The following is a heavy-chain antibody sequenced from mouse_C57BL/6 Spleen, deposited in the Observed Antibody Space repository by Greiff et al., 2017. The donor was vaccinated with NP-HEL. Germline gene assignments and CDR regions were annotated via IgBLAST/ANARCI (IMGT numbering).Heavy chain of an antibody. D-gene: IGHD2-3*01. CDR3: ARGGHDGYYEYFDV. Sequence: VQLQQSGAELVRPGSSVKLSCKASGYTFTSYWMHWVKQRPIQGLEWIGNIDPSDSETHYNQKFKDKATLTVDKSSSTAYMQLSSLTSEDSAVYYCARGGHDGYYEYFDVWGTGTTVTVSS. CDR2: IDPSDSET. V-gene: IGHV1-52*01. CDR1: GYTFTSYW. J-gene: IGHJ1*03.